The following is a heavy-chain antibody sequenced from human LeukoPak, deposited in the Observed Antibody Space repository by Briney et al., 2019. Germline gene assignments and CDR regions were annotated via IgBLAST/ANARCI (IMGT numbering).Heavy chain of an antibody. Sequence: GSSVKVSCKASGGTFTNYAISWVRQAPGQGLEWMGGIIPLLGTPNYAQKFQGSVTITADDSTSTAYMELTSLRSEDTAVYYCAEDSSMVTTRAPYYYYYLDVWGQGTTVTVSS. V-gene: IGHV1-69*01. CDR1: GGTFTNYA. J-gene: IGHJ6*02. D-gene: IGHD4-17*01. CDR2: IIPLLGTP. CDR3: AEDSSMVTTRAPYYYYYLDV.